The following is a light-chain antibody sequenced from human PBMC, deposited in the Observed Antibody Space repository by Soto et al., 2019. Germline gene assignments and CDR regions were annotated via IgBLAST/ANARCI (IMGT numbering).Light chain of an antibody. Sequence: EIVLTQSPATLYVSPGGRATLSCRASQNVMYNLAWYQQKPGQAPRLLVYGATTRATDAPPRFRGSGSGTEFSLTISSLQSEDFATYYCLHYNSYSEAFGQGTKVELK. CDR3: LHYNSYSEA. CDR1: QNVMYN. J-gene: IGKJ1*01. CDR2: GAT. V-gene: IGKV3-15*01.